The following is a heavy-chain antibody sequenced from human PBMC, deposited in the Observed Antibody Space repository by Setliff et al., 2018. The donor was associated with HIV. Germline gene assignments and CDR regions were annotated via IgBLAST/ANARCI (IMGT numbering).Heavy chain of an antibody. CDR1: SGSMNSSSYY. D-gene: IGHD4-4*01. CDR3: ARRFFTTVVTLAFDI. V-gene: IGHV4-39*01. J-gene: IGHJ3*02. Sequence: PSETLSLTCTVSSGSMNSSSYYWGWIRQPPGKGLEWIGSIYYSGSTYYNPSLESRLTISVDTSKSQFSLNLSSVTAADTAIYYCARRFFTTVVTLAFDIWGQGTMVTVS. CDR2: IYYSGST.